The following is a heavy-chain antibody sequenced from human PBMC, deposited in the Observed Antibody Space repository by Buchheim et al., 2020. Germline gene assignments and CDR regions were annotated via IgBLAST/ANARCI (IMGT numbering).Heavy chain of an antibody. CDR3: AVGAICSDCIVASAYED. Sequence: QITVEESGPTLVKPTQTLTLTCTLSGISLGTSEVSVGWIRQPPGKALEWLALYYWDGDKRFSPSLKSRLSITKDTYKTKAVLKMTNMDPVDSGRYYCAVGAICSDCIVASAYEDWGQGT. V-gene: IGHV2-5*02. D-gene: IGHD1-26*01. CDR1: GISLGTSEVS. CDR2: YYWDGDK. J-gene: IGHJ4*02.